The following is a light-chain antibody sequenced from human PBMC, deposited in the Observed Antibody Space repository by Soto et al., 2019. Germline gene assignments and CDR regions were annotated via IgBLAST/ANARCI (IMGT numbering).Light chain of an antibody. CDR1: QSVSSNY. CDR2: GAS. J-gene: IGKJ1*01. CDR3: QQYDTSPRT. V-gene: IGKV3-20*01. Sequence: EIVLTQSPGTLSLSPGERATLSCRASQSVSSNYLAWYQQKRGQAPRLLIYGASSRATGTPTRFSGSGPGTDFTLTISRLEPEDFAVYYCQQYDTSPRTFGQGTKVEI.